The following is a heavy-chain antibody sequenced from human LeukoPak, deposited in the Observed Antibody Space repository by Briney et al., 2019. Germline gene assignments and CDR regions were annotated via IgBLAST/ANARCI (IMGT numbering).Heavy chain of an antibody. CDR1: GFTFSNFG. D-gene: IGHD6-19*01. CDR3: AKDMRSPPYSSGWSDY. CDR2: IQFDGTNK. Sequence: GGSLRLSCAASGFTFSNFGMHWVRQTPGKGLEWVAFIQFDGTNKYYVDSVKGRFTISRDNSKNTLYLQMNSLRPEDTAVYYCAKDMRSPPYSSGWSDYWGQGTLVTVSS. V-gene: IGHV3-30*02. J-gene: IGHJ4*02.